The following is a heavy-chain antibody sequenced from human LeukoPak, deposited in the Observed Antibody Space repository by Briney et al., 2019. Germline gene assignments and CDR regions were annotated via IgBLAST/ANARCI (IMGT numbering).Heavy chain of an antibody. CDR2: IYYSGST. J-gene: IGHJ3*02. CDR3: ARDRDDSSVDAFDI. D-gene: IGHD3-22*01. Sequence: PSETLFLTCTVSGGSISSGGYYWSWIRQHPGKGLEWIGYIYYSGSTYYNPSLKSRVTISVDTSKNQFSLKLSSVTAADTAVYYCARDRDDSSVDAFDIWGQGTMVTVSS. CDR1: GGSISSGGYY. V-gene: IGHV4-31*03.